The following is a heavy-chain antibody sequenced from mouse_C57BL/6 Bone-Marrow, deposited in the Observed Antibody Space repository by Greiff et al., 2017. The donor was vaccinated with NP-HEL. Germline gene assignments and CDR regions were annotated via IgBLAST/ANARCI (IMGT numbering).Heavy chain of an antibody. CDR1: GYTFTSYG. D-gene: IGHD2-3*01. J-gene: IGHJ1*03. CDR3: APYDGYWYFDV. Sequence: LKQSGAELARPGASVKLSCKASGYTFTSYGISWVKQRTGQGLEWIGEIYPRSGNTYYNEKFKGKATLTADKSSSTAYMELRSLTSEDSAVYFCAPYDGYWYFDVWGTGTTVTVSS. V-gene: IGHV1-81*01. CDR2: IYPRSGNT.